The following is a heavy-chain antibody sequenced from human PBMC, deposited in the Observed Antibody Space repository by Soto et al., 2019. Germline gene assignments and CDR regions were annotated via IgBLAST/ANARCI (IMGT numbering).Heavy chain of an antibody. CDR2: IIPILGIA. J-gene: IGHJ4*02. V-gene: IGHV1-69*02. D-gene: IGHD5-18*01. CDR3: ARSSTAMVTHDY. Sequence: ASVKVSCKASGGTFSSYTISWVRQAPGQGLEWMGRIIPILGIANYAQKFQGRVTITADKSTSTAYMELSSLRSEDTAVYYCARSSTAMVTHDYWGKGTLVTVSS. CDR1: GGTFSSYT.